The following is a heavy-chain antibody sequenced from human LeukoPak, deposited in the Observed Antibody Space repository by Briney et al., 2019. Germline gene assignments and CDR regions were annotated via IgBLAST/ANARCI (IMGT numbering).Heavy chain of an antibody. D-gene: IGHD3-10*01. V-gene: IGHV3-21*01. CDR2: ISSSSSYI. CDR1: GFTFSSYS. CDR3: AKDREWYGSGSYLWKD. Sequence: PGGSLRLSCAASGFTFSSYSMNWVRQAPGKGLEWVSSISSSSSYIYYADSVKGRFTISRDNAKNSLYLQMNSLRAEDTAVYYCAKDREWYGSGSYLWKDWGQGTLVTVSS. J-gene: IGHJ4*02.